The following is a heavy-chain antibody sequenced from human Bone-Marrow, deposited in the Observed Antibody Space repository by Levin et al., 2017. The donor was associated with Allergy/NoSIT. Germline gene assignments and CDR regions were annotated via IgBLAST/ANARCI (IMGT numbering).Heavy chain of an antibody. CDR2: INHSGST. J-gene: IGHJ6*02. CDR1: GGSFSGYY. Sequence: SETLSLTCAVYGGSFSGYYWSWIRQPPGKGLEWIGEINHSGSTNYNPSLKSRVTISVDTSKNQFSLKLSSVTAADTAVYYCARALVVVPAAIYYYGMDVWGQGTTVTVSS. D-gene: IGHD2-2*01. CDR3: ARALVVVPAAIYYYGMDV. V-gene: IGHV4-34*01.